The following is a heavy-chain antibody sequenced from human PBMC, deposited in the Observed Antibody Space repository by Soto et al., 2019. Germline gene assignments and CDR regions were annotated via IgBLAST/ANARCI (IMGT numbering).Heavy chain of an antibody. J-gene: IGHJ4*02. D-gene: IGHD3-22*01. Sequence: QVQLVQSGAEVKKPGSSVKVSCKASGGTFSSYAISWVRQAPGQGLEWMGGIIPIFGTAKYAQKFQGRVTITADESTSTAYMELSSLRSEDTAVYYCATQWGREYYYDSSGLRWGQGTLVTVSS. CDR2: IIPIFGTA. V-gene: IGHV1-69*01. CDR3: ATQWGREYYYDSSGLR. CDR1: GGTFSSYA.